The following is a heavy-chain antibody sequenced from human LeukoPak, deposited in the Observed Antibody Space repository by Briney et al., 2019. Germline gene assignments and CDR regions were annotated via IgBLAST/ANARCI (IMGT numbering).Heavy chain of an antibody. V-gene: IGHV3-74*01. Sequence: GGSLRLSCAASGFTFSSYWMHWVRQAPGKGLVWVSRINTDGSSTSYADSVKGRFTISRDNAKNTLYLQMNSLRAEDTAVYYCARARVVAATFDYWGQGTLVTVSS. D-gene: IGHD2-15*01. CDR3: ARARVVAATFDY. J-gene: IGHJ4*02. CDR1: GFTFSSYW. CDR2: INTDGSST.